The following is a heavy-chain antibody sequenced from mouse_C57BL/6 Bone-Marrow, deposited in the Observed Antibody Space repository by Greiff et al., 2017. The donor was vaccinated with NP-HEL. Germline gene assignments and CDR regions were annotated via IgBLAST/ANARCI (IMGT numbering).Heavy chain of an antibody. D-gene: IGHD2-2*01. J-gene: IGHJ2*01. CDR3: ARSGGYDGFDY. Sequence: QVQLKQPGAELVKPGASVKLSCKASGYTFTSYWMHWVKQRPGQGLEWIGMIHPNSGSTNYNEKFKSKATLTVDKSSSTAYMQLSSLTSEDSAVYYCARSGGYDGFDYWGQGTTLTVSS. CDR1: GYTFTSYW. CDR2: IHPNSGST. V-gene: IGHV1-64*01.